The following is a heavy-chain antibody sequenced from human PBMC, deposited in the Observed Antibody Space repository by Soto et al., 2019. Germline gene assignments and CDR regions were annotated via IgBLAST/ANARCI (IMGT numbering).Heavy chain of an antibody. CDR3: AGRIAAGGGMDV. CDR2: ISSSGGYI. D-gene: IGHD6-13*01. Sequence: EVQLVESGGGLVKPGGSLRLSCEASGFTFSGHTLTWVRQAPGKGLEWVSSISSSGGYIHYADSVKGRFTISRDNAHNSLFLQMNSLRVEDTALYYCAGRIAAGGGMDVWGQGTTVSVSS. CDR1: GFTFSGHT. J-gene: IGHJ6*02. V-gene: IGHV3-21*02.